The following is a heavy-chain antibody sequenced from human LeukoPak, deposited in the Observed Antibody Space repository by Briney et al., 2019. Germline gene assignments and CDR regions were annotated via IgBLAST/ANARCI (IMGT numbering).Heavy chain of an antibody. CDR3: ASALWTYYYDSSGAFDI. V-gene: IGHV4-61*02. CDR1: GGSISSGSYY. D-gene: IGHD3-22*01. Sequence: SETLSLTCTVSGGSISSGSYYWSWIRQPAGKGLEWIGRIYTSGSTNYNPSLKSRVTISVDTSKNQFSLKLSSVTAADTAVYYCASALWTYYYDSSGAFDIWGQGTMVTVSS. J-gene: IGHJ3*02. CDR2: IYTSGST.